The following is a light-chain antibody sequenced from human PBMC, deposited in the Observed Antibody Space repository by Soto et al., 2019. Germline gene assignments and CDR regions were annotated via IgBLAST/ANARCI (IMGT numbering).Light chain of an antibody. CDR3: QQYNEWPPFT. CDR2: EVS. CDR1: HSLLHSDGKTY. Sequence: EIVMTQTPLSLSVTPGQPASISCKSSHSLLHSDGKTYLYWYLQKPGQSPQLLIYEVSSRFSGVPDRFSGSGSGTEFTLTISSLQSEDFAVYYCQQYNEWPPFTFGQGTRLEI. J-gene: IGKJ5*01. V-gene: IGKV2-29*01.